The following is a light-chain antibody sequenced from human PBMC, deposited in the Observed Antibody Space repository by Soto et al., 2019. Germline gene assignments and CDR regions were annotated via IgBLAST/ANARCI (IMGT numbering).Light chain of an antibody. V-gene: IGLV1-47*01. CDR3: AAWDDSLSGPNYV. J-gene: IGLJ1*01. CDR1: SSNIGSNY. CDR2: RNN. Sequence: QSVLNQPPSASGTPGQRVTISCSGSSSNIGSNYVYWYQQLPGTAPKLLIYRNNRRPSGVPDRFSGSKSGTSASLAISGLRSEDEADYYCAAWDDSLSGPNYVFGTGTKVTGL.